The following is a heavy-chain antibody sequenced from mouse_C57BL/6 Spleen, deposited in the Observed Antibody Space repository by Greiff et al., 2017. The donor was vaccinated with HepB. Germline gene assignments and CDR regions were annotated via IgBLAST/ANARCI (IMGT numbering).Heavy chain of an antibody. J-gene: IGHJ2*01. CDR2: IHPNSGST. CDR1: GYTFTSYW. CDR3: ARKEDVSYFDY. V-gene: IGHV1-64*01. Sequence: QVQLKQPGAELVKPGASVKLSCKASGYTFTSYWMHWVKQRPGQGLEWIGMIHPNSGSTNYNEKFKSKATLTVDKSSSTAYMQLSSLTSEDSAVYYCARKEDVSYFDYWGQGTTLTVSS.